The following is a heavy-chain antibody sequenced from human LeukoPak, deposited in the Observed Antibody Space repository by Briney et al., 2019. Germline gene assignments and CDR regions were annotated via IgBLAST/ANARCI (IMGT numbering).Heavy chain of an antibody. CDR1: GFTFSGSA. J-gene: IGHJ6*03. V-gene: IGHV3-73*01. D-gene: IGHD2-21*02. CDR3: TRALVVVTAIGARYYYYYMDV. CDR2: IRSKANSYAT. Sequence: PGGSLRLSCAASGFTFSGSAMHWVRQASGKGLEWVGRIRSKANSYATAYAASVKGRFTISRDDSKNTAYLQMNSLKTEDTAVYYCTRALVVVTAIGARYYYYYMDVWGKGTTVTISS.